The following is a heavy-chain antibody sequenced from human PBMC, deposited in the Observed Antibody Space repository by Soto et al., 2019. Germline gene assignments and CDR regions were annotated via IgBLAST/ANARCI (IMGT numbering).Heavy chain of an antibody. D-gene: IGHD2-15*01. CDR2: IIPILGIA. V-gene: IGHV1-69*02. Sequence: SVNVSCKASGGTFSSYTISWVRQAPGQGLEWMGRIIPILGIANYAQKFQGRVTITADKSTSTAYMELSSLRSEDTAVYYCARVQRRLGYCSGGSCYRDDAFDIWGQGTMVTVSS. CDR1: GGTFSSYT. CDR3: ARVQRRLGYCSGGSCYRDDAFDI. J-gene: IGHJ3*02.